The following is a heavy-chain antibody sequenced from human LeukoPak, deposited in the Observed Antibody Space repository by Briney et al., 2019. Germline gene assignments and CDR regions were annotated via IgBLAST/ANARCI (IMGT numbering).Heavy chain of an antibody. D-gene: IGHD3-10*01. CDR1: GFTFSTNA. CDR2: IGGCGHST. Sequence: PGGSLSLSCVASGFTFSTNAMNWVRKPPGKGLGWVSVIGGCGHSTYYTDSVKGRFTISRDNFKNTLYLQMNSLRADDTAVYYCAKAPYQYASGSPNWFDPWGQGTLVTVSS. CDR3: AKAPYQYASGSPNWFDP. V-gene: IGHV3-23*01. J-gene: IGHJ5*02.